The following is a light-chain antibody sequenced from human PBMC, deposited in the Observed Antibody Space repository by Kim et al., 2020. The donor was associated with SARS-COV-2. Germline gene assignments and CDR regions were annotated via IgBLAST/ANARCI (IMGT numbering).Light chain of an antibody. Sequence: QSALTQPPSASGSPGRSVTISYTGTSSDVGGYNYVSWYQQHPGKAPKVMIYEVSKRPSGVPDRFSGSKSGNTASLTVSGLQAEDEADYYCSSYAGSNINYVFGTGTKVTVL. V-gene: IGLV2-8*01. CDR3: SSYAGSNINYV. CDR1: SSDVGGYNY. J-gene: IGLJ1*01. CDR2: EVS.